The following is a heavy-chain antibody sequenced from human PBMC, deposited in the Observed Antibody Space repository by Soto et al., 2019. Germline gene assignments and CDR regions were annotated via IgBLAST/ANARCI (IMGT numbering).Heavy chain of an antibody. CDR3: GRGRESGSNWFAP. CDR1: GYTFTSYV. V-gene: IGHV1-18*04. CDR2: ISAYNGNT. Sequence: ASVKVSCKRSGYTFTSYVISWVRQAPGQGLEWIGWISAYNGNTNYAQKLLGRVTMTKDTSAMTAYMGLRSLRSDDRGVYYCGRGRESGSNWFAPRRQRNLVTVSS. J-gene: IGHJ5*02.